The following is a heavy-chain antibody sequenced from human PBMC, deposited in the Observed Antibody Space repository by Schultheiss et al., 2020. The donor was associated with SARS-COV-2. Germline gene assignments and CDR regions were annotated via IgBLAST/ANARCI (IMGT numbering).Heavy chain of an antibody. V-gene: IGHV4-59*06. CDR1: GDSISTYY. Sequence: SETLSLTCSISGDSISTYYWSWIRQPPGKGLEWIGYIYYSGSTYYSPSLKSRVTMSVDTSKNHFSLKLNSVTAADTAVYYCASRGGVVTAPHFDYWGQGTLVTVSS. D-gene: IGHD2-21*02. CDR3: ASRGGVVTAPHFDY. CDR2: IYYSGST. J-gene: IGHJ4*02.